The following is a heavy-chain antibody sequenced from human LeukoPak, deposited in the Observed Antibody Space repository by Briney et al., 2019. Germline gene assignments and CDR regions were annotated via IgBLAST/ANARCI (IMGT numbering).Heavy chain of an antibody. CDR3: ARDVLWFGEYYFDY. CDR2: IKQDGSEK. CDR1: GFTFSTYW. J-gene: IGHJ4*02. V-gene: IGHV3-7*01. Sequence: GGSLRLSCAASGFTFSTYWMNWYRQAPGKGLEWVANIKQDGSEKYYVDSVKGRFTISRDNAKNSLYLQMNSLRAEDTAVYYCARDVLWFGEYYFDYWGQGTLVTASS. D-gene: IGHD3-10*01.